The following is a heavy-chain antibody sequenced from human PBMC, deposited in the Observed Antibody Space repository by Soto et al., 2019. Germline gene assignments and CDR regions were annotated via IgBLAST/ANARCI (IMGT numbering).Heavy chain of an antibody. CDR1: GFTFSDYY. V-gene: IGHV3-11*01. J-gene: IGHJ6*02. Sequence: PGGSLRLSCAASGFTFSDYYISWIRPAPGKGLEWVSYISSSGTIIYHADSVKGRFTISRDNAKNSLFLQMNSLRAEDTAVYYCARGKSIFYGMDVWGQGTTVTVSS. CDR2: ISSSGTII. D-gene: IGHD2-15*01. CDR3: ARGKSIFYGMDV.